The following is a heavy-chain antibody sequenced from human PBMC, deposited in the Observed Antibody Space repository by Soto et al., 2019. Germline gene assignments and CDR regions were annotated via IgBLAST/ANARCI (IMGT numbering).Heavy chain of an antibody. V-gene: IGHV3-30*18. CDR3: AKDVLRFVAWLAFYGMDV. CDR1: GFTFSSYG. CDR2: ISYDGSNK. Sequence: QVQLVESGGGVVQPGRSLRLSCAASGFTFSSYGMHWVRQAPGKGLEWVAVISYDGSNKYYADSVKGRFTISRDNSKNTLYLQMNSLRAEDTAVYYCAKDVLRFVAWLAFYGMDVWGQGTTVTVSS. D-gene: IGHD3-3*01. J-gene: IGHJ6*02.